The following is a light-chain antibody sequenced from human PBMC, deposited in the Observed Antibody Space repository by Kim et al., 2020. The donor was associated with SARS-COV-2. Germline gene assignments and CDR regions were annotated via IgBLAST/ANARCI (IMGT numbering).Light chain of an antibody. CDR3: QQYYSYPSYT. CDR2: AAS. Sequence: ASTGDSVTITCRASKGISSYLAWYQQKPGKAPKLLIYAASTLQSGVPSRFSGSGSGTDFTLTISCLQSEDFATYYCQQYYSYPSYTFGQGTKLEI. V-gene: IGKV1-8*01. J-gene: IGKJ2*01. CDR1: KGISSY.